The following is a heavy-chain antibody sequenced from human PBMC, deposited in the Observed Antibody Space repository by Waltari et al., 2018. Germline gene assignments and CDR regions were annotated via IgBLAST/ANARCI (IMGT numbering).Heavy chain of an antibody. Sequence: QVQLQESGPGLVKPSETLSLTCTVSGGSISSYSWSWIRQPPGKGLEWIGYIYYSGSTNYNPSLKSRVTISVDTSKNQFSLKLSSVTAADTAVYYCARVRQWLVAIYYYYGMDVWGQGTTVTVSS. CDR1: GGSISSYS. D-gene: IGHD6-19*01. CDR3: ARVRQWLVAIYYYYGMDV. CDR2: IYYSGST. J-gene: IGHJ6*02. V-gene: IGHV4-59*01.